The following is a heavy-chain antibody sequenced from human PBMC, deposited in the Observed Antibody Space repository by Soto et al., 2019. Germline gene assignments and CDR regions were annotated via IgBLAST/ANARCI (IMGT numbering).Heavy chain of an antibody. V-gene: IGHV5-51*01. CDR1: GYSFTSYW. J-gene: IGHJ3*02. Sequence: GESLKISCKGSGYSFTSYWIGWVRQVPGKGLEWMGIIYPGDSNIRYRPSFEDQVTISADKSISTAYLQWSSLKASDTAIYYCARRVNTFDIWGQGTLVTVSS. CDR3: ARRVNTFDI. CDR2: IYPGDSNI.